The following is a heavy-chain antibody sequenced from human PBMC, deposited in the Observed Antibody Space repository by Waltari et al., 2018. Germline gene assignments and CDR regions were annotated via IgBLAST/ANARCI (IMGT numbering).Heavy chain of an antibody. CDR2: IASSGSTI. CDR1: GFTFSTYE. V-gene: IGHV3-48*03. CDR3: ARETLPSQHCRGLTCYEAFDV. Sequence: EVQLVESGGGLVQPGGSLRLPCAASGFTFSTYEMNWVRQAPGSGRGWISYIASSGSTIFYADSVKGRFTISRDNARNSLYLQMNSLRAEDTAAYYCARETLPSQHCRGLTCYEAFDVWGQGAVVTVSS. J-gene: IGHJ3*01. D-gene: IGHD2-15*01.